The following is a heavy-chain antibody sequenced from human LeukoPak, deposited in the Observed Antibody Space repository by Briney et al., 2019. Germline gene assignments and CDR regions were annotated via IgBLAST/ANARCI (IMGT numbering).Heavy chain of an antibody. V-gene: IGHV1-18*01. Sequence: ASVKVSCKASGYIFGNYGVTWVRQAPGQGLEWMGWISNFNGNTNYAQKFQGRVTITADESTSTAYMELSSLRSEDTAVYYCARDSSWHEYNWFDPWGQGTLVTVSS. D-gene: IGHD6-13*01. CDR3: ARDSSWHEYNWFDP. J-gene: IGHJ5*02. CDR2: ISNFNGNT. CDR1: GYIFGNYG.